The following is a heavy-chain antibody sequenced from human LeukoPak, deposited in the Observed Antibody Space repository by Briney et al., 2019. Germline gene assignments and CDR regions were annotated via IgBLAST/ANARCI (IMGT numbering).Heavy chain of an antibody. CDR3: ARETYCGGDCYFELWFDP. J-gene: IGHJ5*02. CDR1: GGTFSSYA. D-gene: IGHD2-21*02. Sequence: SVKVSCKASGGTFSSYAISWVRQAPGQGLEWMGRIIPILGIANYAQKFQGRVTITADKSTSTAYMELSSLRSEDTAVYYCARETYCGGDCYFELWFDPWGQGTLVTVSS. CDR2: IIPILGIA. V-gene: IGHV1-69*04.